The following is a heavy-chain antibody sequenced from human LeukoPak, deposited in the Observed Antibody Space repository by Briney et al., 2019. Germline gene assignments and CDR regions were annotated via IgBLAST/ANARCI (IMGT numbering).Heavy chain of an antibody. Sequence: SETLSLTCAVYGGSFGGYYWSWIRQPPGRGLEWIGEINHSGSTNYNPSLKSRVTISVDTSKNQFSLKLSSVTAADTAVYYCARLTSRSTMVRGVIPFDYWGQGTLVTVSS. D-gene: IGHD3-10*01. CDR2: INHSGST. CDR1: GGSFGGYY. CDR3: ARLTSRSTMVRGVIPFDY. V-gene: IGHV4-34*01. J-gene: IGHJ4*02.